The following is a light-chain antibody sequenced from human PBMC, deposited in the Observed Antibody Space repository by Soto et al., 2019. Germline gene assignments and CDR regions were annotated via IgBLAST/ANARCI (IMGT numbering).Light chain of an antibody. CDR2: GNN. CDR3: QSYDSRLTAYV. J-gene: IGLJ1*01. V-gene: IGLV1-40*01. Sequence: SVLTQPPSVSGAPGQRVTISCTGSSSSIGAGYDVHWYHQLPGAAPKLLVSGNNNRPSGVPDRFSASKSGTSASLAITGLQTEDEAQYYCQSYDSRLTAYVFGTGTKVTVL. CDR1: SSSIGAGYD.